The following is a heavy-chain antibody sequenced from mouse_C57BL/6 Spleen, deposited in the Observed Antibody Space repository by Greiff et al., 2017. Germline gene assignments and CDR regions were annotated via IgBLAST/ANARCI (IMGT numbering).Heavy chain of an antibody. Sequence: QVQLQQSGPELVKPGASVKISCKASGYSFTSYYIHWVKQRPGQGLEWIGWIYPGSGNTKYNEKFKGKATLTADTSSSTAYMQLSSLTSEDSAVYYCARGDYYGSSYGYFDVWGTGTTVTVSS. CDR1: GYSFTSYY. CDR2: IYPGSGNT. D-gene: IGHD1-1*01. J-gene: IGHJ1*03. V-gene: IGHV1-66*01. CDR3: ARGDYYGSSYGYFDV.